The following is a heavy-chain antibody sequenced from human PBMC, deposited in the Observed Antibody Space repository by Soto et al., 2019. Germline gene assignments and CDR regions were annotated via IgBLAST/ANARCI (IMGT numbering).Heavy chain of an antibody. CDR1: GFTFSNNG. J-gene: IGHJ4*02. Sequence: QVQLVESGGGVVQPGRSLRLSCVASGFTFSNNGIHWVRQAPGKGLEWVAVISSDGSKKYYPDPVNGGFTISRDNSQNTLYLQTNSLRAEDTVVYYCAMDPYGGSSRFDSWGQATLVTVSS. CDR3: AMDPYGGSSRFDS. CDR2: ISSDGSKK. V-gene: IGHV3-30*03. D-gene: IGHD2-15*01.